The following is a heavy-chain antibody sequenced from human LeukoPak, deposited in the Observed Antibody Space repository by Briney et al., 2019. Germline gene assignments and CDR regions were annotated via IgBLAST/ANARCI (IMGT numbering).Heavy chain of an antibody. Sequence: ASVKVSCKASGYTFTSYAMDWVRQPPGQRLEWMRWINAGNGNTKYSQKFQGRVTITRDTSASTAYMELSSLRSEDTAVYYCAREPAMGPYYYYGMDVWGKGTTVTVSS. J-gene: IGHJ6*04. D-gene: IGHD5-18*01. V-gene: IGHV1-3*01. CDR1: GYTFTSYA. CDR2: INAGNGNT. CDR3: AREPAMGPYYYYGMDV.